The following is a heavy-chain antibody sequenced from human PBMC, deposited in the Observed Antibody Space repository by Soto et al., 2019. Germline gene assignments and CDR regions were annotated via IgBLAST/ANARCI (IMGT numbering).Heavy chain of an antibody. J-gene: IGHJ6*03. V-gene: IGHV1-8*01. Sequence: ASVKVSCKASGYTFTSYDINWVRQATGQGLEWMGWMNPNSGNTGYAQKFQGRVTMTRNTSISTAYMELSSLRSEDTAVYYCARAAVHYYYYYYMDVWGKGTTVTVSS. CDR2: MNPNSGNT. CDR3: ARAAVHYYYYYYMDV. CDR1: GYTFTSYD. D-gene: IGHD2-2*01.